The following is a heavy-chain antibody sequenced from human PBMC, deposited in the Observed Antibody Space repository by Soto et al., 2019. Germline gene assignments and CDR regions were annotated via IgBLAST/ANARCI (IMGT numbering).Heavy chain of an antibody. J-gene: IGHJ4*02. V-gene: IGHV1-46*01. CDR3: ARVLRSSWSSFDF. CDR1: GYTFTSYY. CDR2: INPSGGST. D-gene: IGHD6-13*01. Sequence: QVQLVQSGAEVKKPGASVKVSCKASGYTFTSYYMHWVRQAPGQGLEWMGIINPSGGSTSYAQKFQGRVXXTXDXXTSTVYMELSSLRSEDTAVYYCARVLRSSWSSFDFWGQGTLVTVSS.